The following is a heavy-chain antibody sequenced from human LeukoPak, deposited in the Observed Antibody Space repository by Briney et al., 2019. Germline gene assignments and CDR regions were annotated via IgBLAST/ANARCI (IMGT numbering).Heavy chain of an antibody. Sequence: ASVKVSCKASGYTFTSYDINWVRQATGQGLEWLGWMNPNSGNTGYAQKFQGRVTMTRNTSISTAYMELSSLRSEDTAVYYCARGHPYYYDSLRYFGYWGQGTLVTVSS. CDR2: MNPNSGNT. J-gene: IGHJ4*02. CDR1: GYTFTSYD. V-gene: IGHV1-8*01. D-gene: IGHD3-22*01. CDR3: ARGHPYYYDSLRYFGY.